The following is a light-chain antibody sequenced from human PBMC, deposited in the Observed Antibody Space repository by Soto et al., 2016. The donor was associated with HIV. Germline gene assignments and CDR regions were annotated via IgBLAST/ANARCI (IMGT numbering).Light chain of an antibody. CDR2: AAS. J-gene: IGKJ2*01. Sequence: AIRMTQSPSSLSASTGDRVTITCRASQGISSYLAWYQQKPGKAPKLLIYAASTLQSGVPSRFSGSGSGTDFTLTISCLQSEDFATYYCQQYYSYPRTFGQGTKLDDQT. CDR1: QGISSY. V-gene: IGKV1-8*01. CDR3: QQYYSYPRT.